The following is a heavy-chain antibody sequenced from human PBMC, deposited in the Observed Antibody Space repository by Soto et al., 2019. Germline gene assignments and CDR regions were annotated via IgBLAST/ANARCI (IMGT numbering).Heavy chain of an antibody. CDR3: ARRCGGDCYYAFDI. Sequence: ASVKVSCKASGYTFTSYAMHWVRQAPGQRLEWMGWINAGNGNTKYSQKFQGRVTITRDTSASTAYMELSSLRSEDTAVYYCARRCGGDCYYAFDIWGQGTMVTLS. J-gene: IGHJ3*02. CDR1: GYTFTSYA. CDR2: INAGNGNT. D-gene: IGHD2-21*02. V-gene: IGHV1-3*01.